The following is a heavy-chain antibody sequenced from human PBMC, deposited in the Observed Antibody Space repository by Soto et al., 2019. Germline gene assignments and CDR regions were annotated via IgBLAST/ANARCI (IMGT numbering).Heavy chain of an antibody. V-gene: IGHV1-69*01. CDR2: ILPIFGTT. Sequence: QVQLVQSGAEVKKPGSSVKVSCKASGGTFNTYNINWVRQAPGQGLEWMGGILPIFGTTNYAQRFQGRVTITADDSTSTAYKEVSSLESEDPAVEFLAKGRTGDSYYYYYGMDVWGQGTTVTVTS. D-gene: IGHD7-27*01. J-gene: IGHJ6*02. CDR3: AKGRTGDSYYYYYGMDV. CDR1: GGTFNTYN.